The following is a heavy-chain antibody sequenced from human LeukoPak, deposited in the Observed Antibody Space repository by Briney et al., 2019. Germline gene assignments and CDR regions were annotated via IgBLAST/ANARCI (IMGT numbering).Heavy chain of an antibody. CDR2: IVVGSGNT. Sequence: SVKVSCKASGFTFTSSAVQWVRQARGQRLEWIGWIVVGSGNTNYAQKFQERVTITRDMSTSTAYMELNSLRADDTAVYYCARRGYSYGYYYYGMDVWGQGTTVTVSS. V-gene: IGHV1-58*01. CDR1: GFTFTSSA. J-gene: IGHJ6*02. CDR3: ARRGYSYGYYYYGMDV. D-gene: IGHD5-18*01.